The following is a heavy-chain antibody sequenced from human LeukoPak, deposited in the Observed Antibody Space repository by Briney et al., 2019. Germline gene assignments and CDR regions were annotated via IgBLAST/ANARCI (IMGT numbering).Heavy chain of an antibody. J-gene: IGHJ4*02. V-gene: IGHV3-11*01. D-gene: IGHD3-3*01. CDR2: ISSSGNAI. Sequence: PGGSLRLSCTASGFTFSDFYMSWIRQAPGKGLEWVSYISSSGNAIYSADSVKGRFTISRDNAKNSLHLQMNSLRAEDTAVYYCARREAYYDFWSGYYHFDYWGQGTLVTVSS. CDR1: GFTFSDFY. CDR3: ARREAYYDFWSGYYHFDY.